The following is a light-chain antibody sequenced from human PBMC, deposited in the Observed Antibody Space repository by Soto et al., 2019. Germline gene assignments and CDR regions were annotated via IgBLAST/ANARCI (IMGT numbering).Light chain of an antibody. Sequence: EIVMTQSPATLSVSPGESATLSCRASQSISGNLALYQQKPGLSPRLLIYHTSTRATGVPARFSGSGSGTEFSLTISSLQSEDFAVYYCQQYGSSPKFTFGGGTKVDIK. V-gene: IGKV3-15*01. CDR2: HTS. CDR3: QQYGSSPKFT. CDR1: QSISGN. J-gene: IGKJ4*01.